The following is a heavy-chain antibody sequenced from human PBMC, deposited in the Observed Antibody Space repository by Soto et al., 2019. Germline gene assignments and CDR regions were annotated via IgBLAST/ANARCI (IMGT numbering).Heavy chain of an antibody. CDR3: ARNTSTYFDS. V-gene: IGHV4-38-2*01. J-gene: IGHJ4*02. CDR2: FYYSGST. CDR1: GXSLSNGEY. Sequence: PXXTLSLPCAVSGXSLSNGEYWGWIRQAPGKGLEWIGSFYYSGSTHYEPSLRGRIAISVDTLKNQFSMRLPSVTAADTAMYFCARNTSTYFDSWGQGIPGTVSS.